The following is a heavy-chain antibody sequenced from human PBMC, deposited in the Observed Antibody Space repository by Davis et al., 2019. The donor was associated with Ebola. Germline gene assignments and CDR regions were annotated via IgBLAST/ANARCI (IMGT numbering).Heavy chain of an antibody. CDR2: IYTSGST. Sequence: PSETLSLTCAVYGGSFSGYYWSWIRQPAGKGLEWIGHIYTSGSTNYNPSLKSRVTISVDTSKNQFSLKLSSVTVADTAVYYCASAIAAAGTPDWYFDLWGRGTLVTVSS. J-gene: IGHJ2*01. CDR3: ASAIAAAGTPDWYFDL. CDR1: GGSFSGYY. D-gene: IGHD6-13*01. V-gene: IGHV4-59*10.